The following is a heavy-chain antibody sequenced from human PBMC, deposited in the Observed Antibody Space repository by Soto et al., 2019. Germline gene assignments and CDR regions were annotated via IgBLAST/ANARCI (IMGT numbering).Heavy chain of an antibody. CDR2: INPSGGST. Sequence: ASVKVSCKASGYTFTSCYMHWVRQAPGQGLEWMGIINPSGGSTSYAQKFQGRVTVTRDTSTSTVYMELSSLRSEDTAVYYCAADYGGINWFDPWGQGTLVTVSS. V-gene: IGHV1-46*01. D-gene: IGHD4-17*01. J-gene: IGHJ5*02. CDR3: AADYGGINWFDP. CDR1: GYTFTSCY.